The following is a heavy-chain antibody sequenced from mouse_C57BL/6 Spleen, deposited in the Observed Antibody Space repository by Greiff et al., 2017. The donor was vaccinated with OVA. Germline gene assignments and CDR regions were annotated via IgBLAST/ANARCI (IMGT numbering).Heavy chain of an antibody. D-gene: IGHD1-1*01. CDR1: GYAFSSSW. CDR3: ARRSYYYGSSSSFDY. CDR2: IYPGDGDT. V-gene: IGHV1-82*01. Sequence: QVQLQQSGPELVKPGASVKISCKASGYAFSSSWMNWVKQRPGKGLEWIGRIYPGDGDTNYNGKFKGKATLTADKSSSTAYMQLSSLTSEDSAVYFCARRSYYYGSSSSFDYWGQGTTLTVSS. J-gene: IGHJ2*01.